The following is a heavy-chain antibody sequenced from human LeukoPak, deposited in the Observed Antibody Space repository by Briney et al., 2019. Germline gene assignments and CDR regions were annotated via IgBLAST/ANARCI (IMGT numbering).Heavy chain of an antibody. D-gene: IGHD6-13*01. V-gene: IGHV4-34*01. Sequence: SETLSLTCTVSGGSISSYYWSWIRQPPGMGLEWIGEINHSGSTNYNPSLKSRVTISVDTSKNQFSLKLSSVTAADTAVYYCARYSSSWPGDYWGQGTLVTVSS. CDR1: GGSISSYY. J-gene: IGHJ4*02. CDR2: INHSGST. CDR3: ARYSSSWPGDY.